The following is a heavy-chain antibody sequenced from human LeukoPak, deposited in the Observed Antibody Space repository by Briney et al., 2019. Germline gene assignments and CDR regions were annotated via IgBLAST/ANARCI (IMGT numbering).Heavy chain of an antibody. CDR2: INPNSGDT. CDR3: ATQRGSYLWGTDFDY. J-gene: IGHJ4*02. Sequence: ASVKVSCKAFGYTFTGYYMHWVRQAPGQGLEWMGWINPNSGDTKYSQKFQGRVTTTRDTSISTAYMELSRLRSDDTAVYYCATQRGSYLWGTDFDYWGQGTLVTVSS. V-gene: IGHV1-2*02. D-gene: IGHD3-16*01. CDR1: GYTFTGYY.